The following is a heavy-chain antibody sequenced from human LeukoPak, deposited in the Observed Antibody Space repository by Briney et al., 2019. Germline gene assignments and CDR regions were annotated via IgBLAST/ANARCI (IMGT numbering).Heavy chain of an antibody. D-gene: IGHD3-10*01. J-gene: IGHJ6*03. Sequence: GGSLRLSCAASGFTFSSYWMSWVRQAPGKGLEWVANIKQDGSEKYYVDSVKGRFTISRDNAKNSLYLQMNSLRAEDTAVYYCAVLGGSGSYSEVTYYYYYYMDVWGKGTTVTISS. CDR3: AVLGGSGSYSEVTYYYYYYMDV. CDR2: IKQDGSEK. V-gene: IGHV3-7*01. CDR1: GFTFSSYW.